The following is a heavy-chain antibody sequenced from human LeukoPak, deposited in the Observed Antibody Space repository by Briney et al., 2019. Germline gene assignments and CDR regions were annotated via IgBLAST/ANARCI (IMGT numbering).Heavy chain of an antibody. D-gene: IGHD5-18*01. J-gene: IGHJ4*02. Sequence: GGSLRLSCAASVFTFSSYSMNWVRQAPGKGLEWVSSISSGSKYIYNADSVKGRFTISRDNAKNSLYLQMNSLRAEDTAVYYCARALSYSYGPMDFWGQGTLVIVSS. V-gene: IGHV3-21*01. CDR3: ARALSYSYGPMDF. CDR2: ISSGSKYI. CDR1: VFTFSSYS.